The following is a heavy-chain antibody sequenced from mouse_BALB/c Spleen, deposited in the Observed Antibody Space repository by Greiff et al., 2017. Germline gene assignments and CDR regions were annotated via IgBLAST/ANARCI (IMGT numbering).Heavy chain of an antibody. CDR2: INPSTGYT. V-gene: IGHV1-7*01. Sequence: VQLQQSGAELAKPGASVKMSCKASGYTFTSYWMHWVKQRPGQGLEWIGYINPSTGYTEYNQKFKDKATLTADKSSSTAYMQLSSLTSEDSAVYYCARSGYPGRFAYWGQGTLVTVSA. D-gene: IGHD3-1*01. J-gene: IGHJ3*01. CDR1: GYTFTSYW. CDR3: ARSGYPGRFAY.